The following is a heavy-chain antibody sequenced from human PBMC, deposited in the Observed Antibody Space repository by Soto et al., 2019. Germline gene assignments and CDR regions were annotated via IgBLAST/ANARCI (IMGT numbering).Heavy chain of an antibody. CDR1: GGSISSYY. D-gene: IGHD3-3*01. CDR3: ARDLGYYDFWSGPTTRDYYYGMDV. V-gene: IGHV4-59*01. Sequence: NPSETLSLTCTVSGGSISSYYWSWIRQPPGKGLEWIGYIYYSGSTNYNPSLKSRVTISVDTSKNQFSLKLSSVTAADTAGYYCARDLGYYDFWSGPTTRDYYYGMDVWGQGTTVTVSS. J-gene: IGHJ6*02. CDR2: IYYSGST.